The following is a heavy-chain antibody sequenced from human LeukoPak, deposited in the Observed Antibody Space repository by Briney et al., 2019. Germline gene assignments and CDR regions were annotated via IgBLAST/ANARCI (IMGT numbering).Heavy chain of an antibody. CDR2: IKSKTDGGTT. CDR1: GFTFSNAW. CDR3: TTDYLREASLWGY. Sequence: GGSLRLSCAASGFTFSNAWMSWVRQAPGKGLEWVGRIKSKTDGGTTDYAAPVKGRFTISRGDSKNTLCLQMNSLKTEDTAVYYCTTDYLREASLWGYWGQGTLVTVSS. D-gene: IGHD7-27*01. J-gene: IGHJ4*02. V-gene: IGHV3-15*01.